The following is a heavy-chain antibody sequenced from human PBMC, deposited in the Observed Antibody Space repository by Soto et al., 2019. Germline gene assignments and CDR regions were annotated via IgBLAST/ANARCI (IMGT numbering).Heavy chain of an antibody. CDR3: ARDIVVVGAATGRAFDI. J-gene: IGHJ3*02. V-gene: IGHV1-18*01. CDR1: GYTFTSYG. D-gene: IGHD2-15*01. CDR2: ISAYNGNT. Sequence: ASVKVSCKASGYTFTSYGISWVRQAPGQGLEWMGWISAYNGNTNYAQKLQGRVTMTTDTSTSTAYMELRSLRSDDTAVYYCARDIVVVGAATGRAFDIWGQGTMVTVSS.